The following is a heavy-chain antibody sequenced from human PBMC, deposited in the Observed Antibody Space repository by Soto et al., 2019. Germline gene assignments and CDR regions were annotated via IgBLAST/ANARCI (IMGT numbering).Heavy chain of an antibody. CDR1: GYTFTSYS. Sequence: ASVEVSCKASGYTFTSYSMHWVLQAPGQRLEWMGWINAGNGNTKYSQKFQGRVTITRDTSASTAYMELSSLRSEDTAVYYCASYEADILTGDYYYYGMDVWGQGTTVTVSS. CDR3: ASYEADILTGDYYYYGMDV. D-gene: IGHD3-9*01. V-gene: IGHV1-3*01. J-gene: IGHJ6*02. CDR2: INAGNGNT.